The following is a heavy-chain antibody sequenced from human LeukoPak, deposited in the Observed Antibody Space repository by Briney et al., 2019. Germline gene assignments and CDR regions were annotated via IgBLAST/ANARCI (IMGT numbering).Heavy chain of an antibody. CDR3: AKDTWDY. J-gene: IGHJ4*02. CDR2: INANTGSP. Sequence: GASVKVSCKASGYTFTSSSMNRVRQAPGQGPEWMGWINANTGSPTYVQGFTGRFVFSLDTSVSTAYLQISSLKAEDTAVYYCAKDTWDYWGQGTLVTVSS. CDR1: GYTFTSSS. V-gene: IGHV7-4-1*02.